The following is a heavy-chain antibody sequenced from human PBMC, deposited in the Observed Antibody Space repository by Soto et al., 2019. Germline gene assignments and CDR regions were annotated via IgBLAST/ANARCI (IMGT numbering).Heavy chain of an antibody. CDR3: ARAMVRGPFNWFDP. V-gene: IGHV4-30-2*01. D-gene: IGHD3-10*01. CDR1: GGSINSGGYS. CDR2: IYHGGNS. J-gene: IGHJ5*02. Sequence: SETVSLTCAVSGGSINSGGYSWSWIRQPPGKGLEWIGYIYHGGNSYYNPSLKSRVIISVDRSKNQFSLKLNSVTAADTAVYYCARAMVRGPFNWFDPWGLGTLVTVSS.